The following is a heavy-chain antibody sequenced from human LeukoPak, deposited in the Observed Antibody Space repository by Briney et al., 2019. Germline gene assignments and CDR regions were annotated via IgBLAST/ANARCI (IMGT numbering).Heavy chain of an antibody. Sequence: SSETLSLTCAVYGGSFSGYYWSWIRQPPGKGLEWIGEINHRGSTNYNPSLKSRVTISLDTSKNQFSLKLSSVTAADTAVYFCARGGIMKRGGDCPNLDYWGQGTLVTVSS. CDR2: INHRGST. CDR3: ARGGIMKRGGDCPNLDY. CDR1: GGSFSGYY. D-gene: IGHD2-21*02. J-gene: IGHJ4*02. V-gene: IGHV4-34*01.